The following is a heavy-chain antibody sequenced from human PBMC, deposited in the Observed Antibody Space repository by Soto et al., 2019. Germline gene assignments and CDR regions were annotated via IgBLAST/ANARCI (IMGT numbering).Heavy chain of an antibody. CDR2: IIPILGIA. CDR1: GGTFSSYT. J-gene: IGHJ4*02. V-gene: IGHV1-69*02. CDR3: ARGITIFGVVPG. Sequence: SVKVSCKASGGTFSSYTISWVRQAPGQGLEWMGRIIPILGIANYAQKFQGRVTMTRNTSISTAYMELSSLRSEDTAVYYCARGITIFGVVPGWGQGTLVTVSS. D-gene: IGHD3-3*01.